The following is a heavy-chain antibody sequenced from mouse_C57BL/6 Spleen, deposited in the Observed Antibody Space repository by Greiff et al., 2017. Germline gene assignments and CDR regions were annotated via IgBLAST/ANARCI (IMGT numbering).Heavy chain of an antibody. Sequence: EVKLQESGEGLVKPGGSLKLSCAASGFTFSSYAMSWVRQTPEKRLEWVAYISSGGDYIYYADTVKGRFTISRDNARNTLYLQMSSLKSEDTAMYYCTREYYGSSYVWFAYWGQGTLVTVSA. CDR2: ISSGGDYI. V-gene: IGHV5-9-1*02. D-gene: IGHD1-1*01. CDR3: TREYYGSSYVWFAY. CDR1: GFTFSSYA. J-gene: IGHJ3*01.